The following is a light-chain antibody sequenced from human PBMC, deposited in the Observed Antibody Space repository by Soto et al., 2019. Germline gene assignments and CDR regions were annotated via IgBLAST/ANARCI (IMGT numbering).Light chain of an antibody. CDR3: ASYTSISSLGV. CDR1: GSDIGSYKY. J-gene: IGLJ1*01. V-gene: IGLV2-14*03. Sequence: QSVLAQPPTASGSPGQSLIVSCTGTGSDIGSYKYVSWYQQHPGKAPKLIIFEVNNRPSGVSDRFSGSKSGNTASLIISGLQAEDEADYYCASYTSISSLGVFGNGTKVTVL. CDR2: EVN.